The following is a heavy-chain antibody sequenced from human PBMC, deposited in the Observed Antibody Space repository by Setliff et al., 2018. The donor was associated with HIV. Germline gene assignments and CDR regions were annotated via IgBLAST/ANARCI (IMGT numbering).Heavy chain of an antibody. CDR2: INHGGSA. J-gene: IGHJ4*02. CDR3: ALLEVPLIVGAPPPI. D-gene: IGHD1-26*01. Sequence: SETLSLTCAVYNGSFSAYYWAWIRQPPGKGLEWIGEINHGGSATYNPSLTGRVGISVGTSKNQFSLKMIAVTAADAAVYYCALLEVPLIVGAPPPIWGQGTLVTVSS. CDR1: NGSFSAYY. V-gene: IGHV4-34*01.